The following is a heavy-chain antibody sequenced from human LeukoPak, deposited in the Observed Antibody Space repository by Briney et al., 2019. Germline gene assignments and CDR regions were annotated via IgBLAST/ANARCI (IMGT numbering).Heavy chain of an antibody. D-gene: IGHD6-13*01. V-gene: IGHV3-23*01. Sequence: GGSLRLSCAASGFTFSSYGMHWVRQAPGKGLEWVSAISGSGGSTYYADSVKGRFTISRDNSKNTLYLQMNSLRAEDTAVYYCRVPTVSWYVGASETDYWGQGTLVTVSS. CDR1: GFTFSSYG. CDR2: ISGSGGST. CDR3: RVPTVSWYVGASETDY. J-gene: IGHJ4*02.